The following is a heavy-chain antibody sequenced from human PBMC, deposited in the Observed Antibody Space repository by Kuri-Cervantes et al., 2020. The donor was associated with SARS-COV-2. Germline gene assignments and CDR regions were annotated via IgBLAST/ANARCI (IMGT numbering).Heavy chain of an antibody. D-gene: IGHD3-3*01. Sequence: SETLSLTCTVSGGSVSSGSYYWSWIRQPPGKGLEWIGYIYYSGSTNYNPSLKSRVTISVDTSKNQFSLKLSSVTAADTAVYYCVRGAPGTIFGVVTVLGAFDIWGQGTMVTVSS. CDR3: VRGAPGTIFGVVTVLGAFDI. V-gene: IGHV4-61*01. CDR1: GGSVSSGSYY. J-gene: IGHJ3*02. CDR2: IYYSGST.